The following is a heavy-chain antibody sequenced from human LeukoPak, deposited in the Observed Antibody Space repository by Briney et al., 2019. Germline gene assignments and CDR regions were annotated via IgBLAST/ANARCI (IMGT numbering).Heavy chain of an antibody. CDR1: GFTFSSYG. V-gene: IGHV3-33*01. CDR2: IWYDGSSK. CDR3: ARGGVLWFGELLSQPFDY. J-gene: IGHJ4*02. D-gene: IGHD3-10*01. Sequence: GRSLRLSCAASGFTFSSYGMHWVRQAPGKGLEWVAVIWYDGSSKYYADSVKGRFTISRDNSKNTLYLQMNSLRAEDTAVYHCARGGVLWFGELLSQPFDYWGQGTLVTVSS.